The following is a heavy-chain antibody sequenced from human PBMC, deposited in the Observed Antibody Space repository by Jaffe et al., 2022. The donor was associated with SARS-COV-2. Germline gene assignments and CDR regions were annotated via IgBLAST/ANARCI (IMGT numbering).Heavy chain of an antibody. V-gene: IGHV1-18*01. CDR1: GYTFLRYA. CDR2: TSSNNGNI. J-gene: IGHJ6*03. D-gene: IGHD2-15*01. Sequence: QVQLVQSGPEVKQPGASVNVSCKTSGYTFLRYAIHWVRQAPGQGLEWMGWTSSNNGNIDYAEKFQGRVSMTTDTSTGTAYMELRSLRSDDTAIYYCARGPGFSSSVRTKFYYMDVWGRGTTVTVSS. CDR3: ARGPGFSSSVRTKFYYMDV.